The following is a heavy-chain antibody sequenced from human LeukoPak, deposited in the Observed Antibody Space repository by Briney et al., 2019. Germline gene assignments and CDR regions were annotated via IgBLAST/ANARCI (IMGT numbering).Heavy chain of an antibody. Sequence: GGSLRLSCAASGFTFDDYGMSWVRQAPGKGLEWVSGINWNGGSTGYADSVKGRFTISRDNAKNSLYLQMNSLRAEDTALHYCARDSSSWYYFDYWGQGTLVTVSS. CDR3: ARDSSSWYYFDY. D-gene: IGHD6-13*01. CDR2: INWNGGST. V-gene: IGHV3-20*04. J-gene: IGHJ4*02. CDR1: GFTFDDYG.